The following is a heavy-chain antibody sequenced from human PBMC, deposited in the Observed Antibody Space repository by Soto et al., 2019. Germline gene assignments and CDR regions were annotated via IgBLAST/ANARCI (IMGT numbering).Heavy chain of an antibody. CDR2: ISTTSSTI. D-gene: IGHD2-15*01. CDR1: GFTFSSYT. V-gene: IGHV3-48*01. J-gene: IGHJ5*02. Sequence: GGSLRLCCAASGFTFSSYTMNWVRQAPGKGLEWISYISTTSSTIYYADSGKGRFTISRDNAKNSLYLQMNSLRAEDTAVYYCVRDGCSGGSCMGWFDPWGQGTLVTVSS. CDR3: VRDGCSGGSCMGWFDP.